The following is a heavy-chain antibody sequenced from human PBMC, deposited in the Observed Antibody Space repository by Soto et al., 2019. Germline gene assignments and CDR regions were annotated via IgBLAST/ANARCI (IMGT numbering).Heavy chain of an antibody. CDR3: ARDPGVRSGRDDY. CDR2: INPRDGTT. CDR1: GYSFTFFF. D-gene: IGHD3-10*01. V-gene: IGHV1-46*01. Sequence: ASVKVSCKASGYSFTFFFMHWVRQAPGQGLEWMGYINPRDGTTKYAQNFQGRVTMTRDTSTSTVYMELSSLRSEDTAVYYCARDPGVRSGRDDYWGQGTLVTVSS. J-gene: IGHJ4*02.